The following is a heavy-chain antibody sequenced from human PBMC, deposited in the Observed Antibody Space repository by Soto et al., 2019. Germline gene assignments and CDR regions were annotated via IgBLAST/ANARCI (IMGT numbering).Heavy chain of an antibody. CDR1: GFTFSSYS. J-gene: IGHJ4*02. V-gene: IGHV3-48*01. CDR3: VKIGVVVPAATNYIDF. D-gene: IGHD2-2*01. CDR2: ISSSSSTI. Sequence: GGSLRLSCAASGFTFSSYSMNWVRQAPGKGLEWVSYISSSSSTIYYADSVKGRFIISRDNAKNTLYLQMTSLRAEDTAVYYCVKIGVVVPAATNYIDFWDQAAPVT.